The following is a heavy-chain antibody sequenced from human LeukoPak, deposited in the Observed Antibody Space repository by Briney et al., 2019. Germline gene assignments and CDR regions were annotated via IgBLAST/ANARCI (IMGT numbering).Heavy chain of an antibody. Sequence: PGGSLRLSCAASGLTFSSYDIHWVRQAPGKGLEWVSSIGATGDTYYTDSVKGRFTISRDNSKNTLYLQMNSLRAEDTAVYYCAKDRYPLQTYFDYWGQGTLVTVSS. V-gene: IGHV3-13*01. J-gene: IGHJ4*02. D-gene: IGHD5-24*01. CDR2: IGATGDT. CDR1: GLTFSSYD. CDR3: AKDRYPLQTYFDY.